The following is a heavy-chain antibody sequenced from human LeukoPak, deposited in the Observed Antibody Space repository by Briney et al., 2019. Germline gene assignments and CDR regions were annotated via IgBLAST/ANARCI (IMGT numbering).Heavy chain of an antibody. CDR2: IHPGDSDT. CDR1: GYSFTSYW. V-gene: IGHV5-51*01. CDR3: AGLAHRYFHF. D-gene: IGHD3-3*02. Sequence: PGESLKISCKGSGYSFTSYWIGWVRQMPGKGLEWMGIIHPGDSDTRYSPSFQGQVTISVDKSVSTAYLQWSSLKASDTAMYFCAGLAHRYFHFWGQGTLVTVSS. J-gene: IGHJ4*02.